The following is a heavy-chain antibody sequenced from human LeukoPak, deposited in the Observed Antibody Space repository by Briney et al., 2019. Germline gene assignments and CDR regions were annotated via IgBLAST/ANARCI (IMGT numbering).Heavy chain of an antibody. CDR2: ISGSGGST. V-gene: IGHV3-23*01. D-gene: IGHD3-10*01. Sequence: GGSLRLSCAASGFTFSGYWMSWVRQAPGKGLEWVSAISGSGGSTYYADFVKGRFTISRDNSKNTLYLQMNSLRAEDTAVYYCAKWPEYYYGPGSYYYAPDAFDIWGQGTMVTVSS. J-gene: IGHJ3*02. CDR3: AKWPEYYYGPGSYYYAPDAFDI. CDR1: GFTFSGYW.